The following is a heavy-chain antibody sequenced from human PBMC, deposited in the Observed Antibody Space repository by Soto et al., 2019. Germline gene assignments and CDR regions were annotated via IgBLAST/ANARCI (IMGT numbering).Heavy chain of an antibody. D-gene: IGHD3-22*01. J-gene: IGHJ1*01. V-gene: IGHV3-30*18. CDR2: ISYDGSNK. Sequence: QVQLVESGGGVVQPGRSLRLSCAASGFTFSSYGMHWVRQAPGKGLEWVAVISYDGSNKYYADSVKGRFTISRDNSKNTLYLQMNSLRAEDTAVYYCAKDRGLLLPLGRYFQHWGQGTLVTVSS. CDR1: GFTFSSYG. CDR3: AKDRGLLLPLGRYFQH.